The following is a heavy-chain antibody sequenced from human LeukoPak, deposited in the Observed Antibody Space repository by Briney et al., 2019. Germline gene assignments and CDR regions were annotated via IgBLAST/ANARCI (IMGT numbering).Heavy chain of an antibody. V-gene: IGHV4-61*08. J-gene: IGHJ5*02. Sequence: SETLSLTCTISGGSISSSGYYWGWIRQPPGKGLEWIGYIYTSGSTNYNPSLKSRVTISVDASKNQFSLKLTSVSAADTAVYYCARDRAPVTMIRGAPGGFDPWGQGTLVTVSS. CDR2: IYTSGST. CDR3: ARDRAPVTMIRGAPGGFDP. CDR1: GGSISSSGYY. D-gene: IGHD3-10*01.